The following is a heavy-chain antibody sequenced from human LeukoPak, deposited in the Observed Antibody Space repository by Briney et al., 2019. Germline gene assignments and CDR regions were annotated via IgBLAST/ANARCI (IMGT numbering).Heavy chain of an antibody. CDR3: ARGNPKNDYIWGSYRSWFDP. V-gene: IGHV4-34*01. J-gene: IGHJ5*02. D-gene: IGHD3-16*02. Sequence: SETLSLTCAVYGGSFSGYYCSWIRQPPGKGLERIGQINHSGSTNYNPSLKSRVTISVDTSKNQFSLKLSSVTAADTAVYYCARGNPKNDYIWGSYRSWFDPWGQGTLVTVSS. CDR2: INHSGST. CDR1: GGSFSGYY.